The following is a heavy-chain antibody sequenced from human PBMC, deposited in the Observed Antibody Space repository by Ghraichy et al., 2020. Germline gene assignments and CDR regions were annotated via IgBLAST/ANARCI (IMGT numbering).Heavy chain of an antibody. CDR3: AKFGDPTGA. CDR2: ISETGRST. Sequence: GGSLRLSCAASGFSFSSYDMSWVRQAPGKGLEWVSEISETGRSTYYADSVKGRFTISRDNSKNTLYLQMNSLRVEDTAVYYCAKFGDPTGAWGQGTLVTVSS. CDR1: GFSFSSYD. J-gene: IGHJ5*02. D-gene: IGHD4-17*01. V-gene: IGHV3-23*01.